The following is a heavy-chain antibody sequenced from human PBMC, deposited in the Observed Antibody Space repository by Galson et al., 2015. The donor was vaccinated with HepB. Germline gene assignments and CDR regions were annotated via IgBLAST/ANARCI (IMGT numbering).Heavy chain of an antibody. D-gene: IGHD6-6*01. CDR1: NYTFPTYN. V-gene: IGHV1-18*04. J-gene: IGHJ5*02. CDR2: INTYNGDT. CDR3: TTVRPFDP. Sequence: SVKVSCKASNYTFPTYNISWVRQAPGQGLEWMGWINTYNGDTEYAQKFQGRVNMATDTSTSTAYMELRSLRFDDTAVYYCTTVRPFDPWGQGSLVIVSS.